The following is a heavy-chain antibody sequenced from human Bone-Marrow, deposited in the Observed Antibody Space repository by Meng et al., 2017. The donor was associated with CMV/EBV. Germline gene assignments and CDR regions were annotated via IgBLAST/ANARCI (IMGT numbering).Heavy chain of an antibody. CDR2: IYNSGST. V-gene: IGHV4-31*03. CDR3: ARADSRWSYVFDS. J-gene: IGHJ5*01. D-gene: IGHD1-26*01. CDR1: GDSISSSDSY. Sequence: SETLSLTCTVSGDSISSSDSYWSWIRQHPGKGPEWIGYIYNSGSTYYNPSLESRVVVSMETPKNQFSVELKSMTAADTAVYYCARADSRWSYVFDSWGQGVLVTVSS.